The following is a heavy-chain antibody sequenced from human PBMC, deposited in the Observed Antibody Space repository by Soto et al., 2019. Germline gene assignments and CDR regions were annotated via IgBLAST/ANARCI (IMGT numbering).Heavy chain of an antibody. CDR1: GVTFSSYT. J-gene: IGHJ4*02. Sequence: ASVKVSCKASGVTFSSYTISWVRQAPGQGLEWMGRIIPILGIANYAQKFQGRVTITADKSTSTAYMELSSLRSEDTAVYYCARDQFAELGDYWGQGTLVTVSS. CDR3: ARDQFAELGDY. V-gene: IGHV1-69*04. D-gene: IGHD6-13*01. CDR2: IIPILGIA.